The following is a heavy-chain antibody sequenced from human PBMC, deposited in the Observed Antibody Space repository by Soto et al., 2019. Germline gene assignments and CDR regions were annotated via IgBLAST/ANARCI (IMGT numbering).Heavy chain of an antibody. Sequence: PGGSLRLSCAASGFTFSNYAMSWVRQAPGKGLEWVSGIGGSGSNTYYADSVKGRFTISRDNSKNTLFLQMNSLRAEDTAVYYCARVVRYFDTPYGMDVWGQGTTVTVSS. J-gene: IGHJ6*02. CDR2: IGGSGSNT. V-gene: IGHV3-23*01. CDR1: GFTFSNYA. CDR3: ARVVRYFDTPYGMDV. D-gene: IGHD3-9*01.